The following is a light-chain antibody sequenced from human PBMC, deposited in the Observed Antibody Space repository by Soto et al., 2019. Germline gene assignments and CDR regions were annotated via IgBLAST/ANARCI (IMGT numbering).Light chain of an antibody. CDR2: GAS. Sequence: ETVLTQSPDTLSLSPGDRVTLSCRASQSVGSYLVWYQQKPGQAPRLLIYGASNRATGIPARFSGSESRTDFTLTISSLEPEDFAVYYCQHRSNGFGQGTKLEIK. CDR3: QHRSNG. V-gene: IGKV3-11*01. J-gene: IGKJ2*01. CDR1: QSVGSY.